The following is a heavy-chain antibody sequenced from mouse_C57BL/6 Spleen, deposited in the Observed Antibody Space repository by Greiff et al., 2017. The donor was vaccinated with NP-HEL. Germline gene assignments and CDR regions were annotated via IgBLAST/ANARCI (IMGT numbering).Heavy chain of an antibody. CDR2: IYPGDGDT. CDR1: GYAFSSYW. CDR3: ARKGDYDYEDYAMDY. J-gene: IGHJ4*01. V-gene: IGHV1-80*01. D-gene: IGHD2-4*01. Sequence: VKLQQSGAELVKPGASVKISCKASGYAFSSYWMNWVKQRPGKGLEWIGQIYPGDGDTNYNGKFKGKATLTADKSSSTAYMQLSSLTSEDSAVYFCARKGDYDYEDYAMDYWGQGTSVTVSS.